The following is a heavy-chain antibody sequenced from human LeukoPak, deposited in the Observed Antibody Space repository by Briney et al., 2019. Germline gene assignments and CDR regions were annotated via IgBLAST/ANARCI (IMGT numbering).Heavy chain of an antibody. CDR2: INPSGGST. V-gene: IGHV1-46*01. CDR3: AREGLHYYGSSGYYPMDY. CDR1: GYTFTSYY. J-gene: IGHJ4*02. Sequence: ASVKVSCKASGYTFTSYYMHWVRQAPGRGLEWMGIINPSGGSTSYAQKFQGRVTMTRDTSTSTVYMELSSLRSEDTAVYYCAREGLHYYGSSGYYPMDYWGQGTLVTVSS. D-gene: IGHD3-22*01.